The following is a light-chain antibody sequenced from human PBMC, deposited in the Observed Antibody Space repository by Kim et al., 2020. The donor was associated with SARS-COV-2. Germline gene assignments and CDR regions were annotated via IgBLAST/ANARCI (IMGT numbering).Light chain of an antibody. V-gene: IGKV3-15*01. CDR2: GAS. Sequence: EIVMTQSPATLSVSPGESATLSCKASQSVSSNLAWYQQKPGQAPRLLIYGASTRATGIPARFSGSGSGTEFTLTISSLQSEDFAVYVCQHYNAWPPWTFGQGTKLEI. CDR1: QSVSSN. CDR3: QHYNAWPPWT. J-gene: IGKJ1*01.